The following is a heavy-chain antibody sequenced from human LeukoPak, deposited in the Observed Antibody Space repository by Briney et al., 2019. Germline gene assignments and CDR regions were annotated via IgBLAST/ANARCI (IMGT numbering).Heavy chain of an antibody. CDR3: ARTYSSSWRNYYFDY. Sequence: SETLSLTCAVYGGSFSGYYWSWIRQPPGKGLEWIGEINHSGSTNYNPSLKSRVIISVDTSKNQFSLKLSSVTAADTAVYYCARTYSSSWRNYYFDYWGQETLVTVSS. J-gene: IGHJ4*02. CDR2: INHSGST. CDR1: GGSFSGYY. V-gene: IGHV4-34*01. D-gene: IGHD6-13*01.